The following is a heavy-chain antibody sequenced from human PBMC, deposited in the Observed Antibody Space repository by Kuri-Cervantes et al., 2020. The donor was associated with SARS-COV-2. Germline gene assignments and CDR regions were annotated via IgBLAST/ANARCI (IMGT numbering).Heavy chain of an antibody. CDR2: VRGKANNYAT. J-gene: IGHJ4*02. CDR1: GFLFSASA. CDR3: TTLIDY. V-gene: IGHV3-73*01. Sequence: GGSLRLSCDVSGFLFSASAIHWARQASGKGLDWVGRVRGKANNYATAYAASVKGTFTISRDDSKNMAYVQMNSLKTEDTAVYYCTTLIDYWGQGTLVTVSS.